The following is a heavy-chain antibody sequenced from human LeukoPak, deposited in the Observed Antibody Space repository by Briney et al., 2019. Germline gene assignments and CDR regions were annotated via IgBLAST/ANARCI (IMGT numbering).Heavy chain of an antibody. CDR1: GGSFSGYY. D-gene: IGHD3-22*01. CDR3: ARGRDRITMIVVVIPRPYFDY. V-gene: IGHV4-34*01. Sequence: PSETLSLTCAVYGGSFSGYYWSWIRQPPGKGLEWIGEINHSGSTNYSPSLKSRVTISVDTSKNQFSLKLSSVTAADTAVYYCARGRDRITMIVVVIPRPYFDYWGQGTLVTVSS. CDR2: INHSGST. J-gene: IGHJ4*02.